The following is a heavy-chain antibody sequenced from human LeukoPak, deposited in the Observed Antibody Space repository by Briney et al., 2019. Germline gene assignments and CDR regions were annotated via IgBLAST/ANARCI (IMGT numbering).Heavy chain of an antibody. CDR3: ARSVEGYCRGGSCYYYSYYMDV. CDR1: GGSISSYY. J-gene: IGHJ6*03. CDR2: IYYSGST. V-gene: IGHV4-59*01. D-gene: IGHD2-15*01. Sequence: PSETLSLTCTVSGGSISSYYWSWLRQPPGKGLEWIGYIYYSGSTNYNPSLKSRVTISVDTSKNQFSLKLSSVTAADTAVYYCARSVEGYCRGGSCYYYSYYMDVWGKGTTVTVSS.